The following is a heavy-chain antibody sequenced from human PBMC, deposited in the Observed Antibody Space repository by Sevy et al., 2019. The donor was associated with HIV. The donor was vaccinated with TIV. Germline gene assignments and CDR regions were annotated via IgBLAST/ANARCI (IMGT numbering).Heavy chain of an antibody. D-gene: IGHD3-3*01. CDR1: GFTLSSYG. CDR3: ARDRLGITISAEWGGGMDV. J-gene: IGHJ6*02. V-gene: IGHV3-33*01. CDR2: IRYDGSNK. Sequence: GGYLRLSCAASGFTLSSYGMHWVRQAPGKGLECVAVIRYDGSNKYYADSVKGRFTISRDNSKNTLYLQMNSLRAEDTAVYYCARDRLGITISAEWGGGMDVWGQGTTVTVSS.